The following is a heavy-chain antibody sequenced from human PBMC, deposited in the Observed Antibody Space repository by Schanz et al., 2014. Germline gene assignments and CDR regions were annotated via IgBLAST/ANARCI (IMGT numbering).Heavy chain of an antibody. Sequence: QVQLQESGPGLVKPSETLSLTCTVSGGSIRGYYCSWIRQPPGKGLEWIGYVHSSGSTNYNSSLKSRVTISVDPSKNQSSLKLTSVTAADTAVYYCANSMVRGVRMSDNWFGPWGQGTLVSVSS. CDR1: GGSIRGYY. D-gene: IGHD3-10*01. V-gene: IGHV4-59*08. CDR2: VHSSGST. CDR3: ANSMVRGVRMSDNWFGP. J-gene: IGHJ5*02.